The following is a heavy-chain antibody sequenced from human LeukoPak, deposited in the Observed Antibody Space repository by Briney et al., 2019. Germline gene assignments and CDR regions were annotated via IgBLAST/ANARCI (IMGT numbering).Heavy chain of an antibody. D-gene: IGHD4-23*01. CDR2: VYYSGST. J-gene: IGHJ5*02. CDR3: AREVVDYGGELDWFDA. V-gene: IGHV4-59*01. CDR1: GGSISSYF. Sequence: SETLSLTCTASGGSISSYFWSWIRQPPGKGLEWIGYVYYSGSTNYYPSLKSRVTISVDRSNNKFSLKLTSVTAADTAVYYCAREVVDYGGELDWFDAWGQGTLVCVSS.